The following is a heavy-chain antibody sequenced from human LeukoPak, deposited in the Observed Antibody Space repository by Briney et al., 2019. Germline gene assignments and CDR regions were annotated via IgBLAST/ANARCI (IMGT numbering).Heavy chain of an antibody. CDR2: MNPNSGNT. CDR1: GYTFTSYD. V-gene: IGHV1-8*01. CDR3: ARGWGGYYYDSSGYYYADY. Sequence: VASVKVSCTASGYTFTSYDINWVRQATGQGLEWMGWMNPNSGNTGYAQKFQGRVTMTRNTSISTAYMELSSLRSEDTAVYYCARGWGGYYYDSSGYYYADYWGQGTLVTVSS. J-gene: IGHJ4*02. D-gene: IGHD3-22*01.